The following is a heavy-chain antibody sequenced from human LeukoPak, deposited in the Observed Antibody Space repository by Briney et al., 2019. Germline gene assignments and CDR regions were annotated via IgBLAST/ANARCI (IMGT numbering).Heavy chain of an antibody. J-gene: IGHJ6*02. CDR3: ATSDLTPYYYYGMDV. V-gene: IGHV1-69*13. CDR2: IIPIFGTA. D-gene: IGHD4-23*01. CDR1: GGTFSSYA. Sequence: ASVKVSCKASGGTFSSYAISWVRQAPGQGLEWMGGIIPIFGTANYAQKFQGRVTITADESTSTAYMELSSLRSEDTAVYYCATSDLTPYYYYGMDVWGQGTTATVSS.